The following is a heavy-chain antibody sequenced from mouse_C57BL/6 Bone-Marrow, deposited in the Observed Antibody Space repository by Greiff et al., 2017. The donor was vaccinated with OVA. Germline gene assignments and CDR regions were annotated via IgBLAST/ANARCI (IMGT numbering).Heavy chain of an antibody. D-gene: IGHD1-1*02. Sequence: QVHVKQPGAELVKPGASVKMSCKASGYTFTSYWITWVKQRPGQGLEWIGDIYPGSGSTNYNEKFKSKATLTVDTSSSTAYMQLSSLTSEDSAVYYCAIWPFDYWGQGTTLTVSS. J-gene: IGHJ2*01. CDR1: GYTFTSYW. V-gene: IGHV1-55*01. CDR3: AIWPFDY. CDR2: IYPGSGST.